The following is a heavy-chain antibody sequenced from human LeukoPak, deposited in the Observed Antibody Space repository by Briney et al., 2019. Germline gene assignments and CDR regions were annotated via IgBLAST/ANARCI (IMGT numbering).Heavy chain of an antibody. CDR2: IWYDGSNK. V-gene: IGHV3-33*06. CDR1: GFTFSSYG. Sequence: GRSLRLSCAASGFTFSSYGMHWVRQAPAKGLEWVAVIWYDGSNKYYADSVKGRFTISRDNSKNTLYLQMNSLRAEDTAVYYGAKALYYDFWSGYYTTGFDYWGQGTLVTVSS. J-gene: IGHJ4*02. CDR3: AKALYYDFWSGYYTTGFDY. D-gene: IGHD3-3*01.